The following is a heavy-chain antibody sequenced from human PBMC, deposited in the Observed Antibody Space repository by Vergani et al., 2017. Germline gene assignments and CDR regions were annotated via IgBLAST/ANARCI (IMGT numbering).Heavy chain of an antibody. CDR3: ARAMMHRPDAFDI. V-gene: IGHV3-7*01. CDR1: GFTFSSYW. D-gene: IGHD1-14*01. J-gene: IGHJ3*02. Sequence: EVQLVESGGGLVQPGGSLRLSCAASGFTFSSYWMSWVRQAPGKGLEWVANIKQDGSEKYYVDSVKGRFTISRDNAKNSLYLQMNSLRAEDTAVYYCARAMMHRPDAFDIWGQGTMVTVSS. CDR2: IKQDGSEK.